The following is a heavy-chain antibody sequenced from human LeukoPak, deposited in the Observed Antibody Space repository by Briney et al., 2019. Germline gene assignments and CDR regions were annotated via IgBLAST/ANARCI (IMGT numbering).Heavy chain of an antibody. Sequence: PSGTLSLTCTVSGDSISSNNHYWGWIRQPPGKGLEWIGSIYYSGSTYYNPSLKSRVTISVDTSKNQFSLKLSSVTAADTAVHYCARFPTWSDAFDIWGQGTMVTVSS. CDR3: ARFPTWSDAFDI. V-gene: IGHV4-39*01. D-gene: IGHD1-1*01. CDR1: GDSISSNNHY. J-gene: IGHJ3*02. CDR2: IYYSGST.